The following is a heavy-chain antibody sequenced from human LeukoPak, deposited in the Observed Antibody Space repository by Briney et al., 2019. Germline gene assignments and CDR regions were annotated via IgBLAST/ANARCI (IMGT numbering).Heavy chain of an antibody. CDR2: IKQDAREK. V-gene: IGHV3-7*01. D-gene: IGHD3-10*01. J-gene: IGHJ4*02. CDR1: GFTFSRYW. Sequence: GGSLRLSCAASGFTFSRYWMTWVRQAPGKGLEWVANIKQDAREKYYVDSVKGRFTISRDNAKNSLYLQMNSLRAEDTAVYYCARDGFEGLFDYWGQGTLVTVSS. CDR3: ARDGFEGLFDY.